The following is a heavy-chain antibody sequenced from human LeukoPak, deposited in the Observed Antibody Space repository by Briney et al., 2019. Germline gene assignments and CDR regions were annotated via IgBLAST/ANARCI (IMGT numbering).Heavy chain of an antibody. Sequence: GESLKISCKGSGYRFTSDWIGWVRQMPGKGLEWMGIIYPGDSDTRYSPSFQGQVTISADRSVNTAYLQWSSLKASDTAMYYCARLSGRVVCSAGSCYIDSWGQGTLVTVSS. CDR3: ARLSGRVVCSAGSCYIDS. V-gene: IGHV5-51*01. J-gene: IGHJ4*02. CDR2: IYPGDSDT. CDR1: GYRFTSDW. D-gene: IGHD2-15*01.